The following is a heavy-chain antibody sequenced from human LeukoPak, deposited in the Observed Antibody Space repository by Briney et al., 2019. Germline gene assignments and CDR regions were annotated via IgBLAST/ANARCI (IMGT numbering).Heavy chain of an antibody. D-gene: IGHD5-12*01. CDR3: ARGHSGYDSPTYYFDY. Sequence: ASVKVSCTASGYTFTSYYMHWVRPAPGQGLEWMGIINPSGGSTSYAQKFQGRVTMTRDTSTSTVYMELSSLRSEDTAVYYCARGHSGYDSPTYYFDYWGQGTLVTVSS. V-gene: IGHV1-46*01. CDR1: GYTFTSYY. J-gene: IGHJ4*02. CDR2: INPSGGST.